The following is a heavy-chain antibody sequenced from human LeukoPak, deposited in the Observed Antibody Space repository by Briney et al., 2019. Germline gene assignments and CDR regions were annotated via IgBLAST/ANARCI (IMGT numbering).Heavy chain of an antibody. Sequence: SQTLSLTCTVCGCSLSSGSYYWSWIRQPAGKGLEWIGRIYTSGSTNYNPSLKSRLTISVDTSKNQFSQKLSSVTAADTAVYYCARARKSSGWDNPDYWGQGTLVTVSS. CDR1: GCSLSSGSYY. J-gene: IGHJ4*02. CDR3: ARARKSSGWDNPDY. CDR2: IYTSGST. V-gene: IGHV4-61*02. D-gene: IGHD6-19*01.